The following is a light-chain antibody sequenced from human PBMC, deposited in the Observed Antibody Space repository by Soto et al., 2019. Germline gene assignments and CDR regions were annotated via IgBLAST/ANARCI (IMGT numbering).Light chain of an antibody. CDR3: QQHNNWPPWT. CDR2: AAS. CDR1: QGISSY. V-gene: IGKV1-9*01. Sequence: IQLTQSPSSLSASVGDRVTITCRASQGISSYLAWYQQKPGKAPKLLIYAASTLQSGVPSRFSGSGSGTEFTLTISSLQSEDFAVYYCQQHNNWPPWTFGQGTKVDIK. J-gene: IGKJ1*01.